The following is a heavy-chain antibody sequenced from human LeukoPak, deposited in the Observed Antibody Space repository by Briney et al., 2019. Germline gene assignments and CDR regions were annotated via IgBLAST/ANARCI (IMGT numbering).Heavy chain of an antibody. CDR3: HIVVVPAPMPQVMDV. CDR2: IYTSGST. Sequence: PLETLSLTCTVSGGSISSYYWSWIRQPTGKGLEWIGRIYTSGSTNYNPSLKSRVTMSVDTSKNQFSLKLSSVTAADTAVYYCHIVVVPAPMPQVMDVWGKGTTVTVSS. D-gene: IGHD2-2*01. CDR1: GGSISSYY. J-gene: IGHJ6*03. V-gene: IGHV4-4*07.